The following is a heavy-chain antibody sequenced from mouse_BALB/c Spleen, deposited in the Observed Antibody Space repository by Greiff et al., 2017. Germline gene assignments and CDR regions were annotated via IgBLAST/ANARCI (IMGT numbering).Heavy chain of an antibody. V-gene: IGHV1S137*01. D-gene: IGHD2-4*01. CDR3: ALYDYDGSWFAY. CDR2: ISTYYGDA. J-gene: IGHJ3*01. CDR1: GYTFTDYA. Sequence: QVQLQQSGAELVRPGVSVKISCKGSGYTFTDYAMHWVKQSHAKSLEWIGVISTYYGDASYNQKFKGKATMTVDKSSSTAYMELARLTSEDSAIYYCALYDYDGSWFAYWGQGTLVTVAA.